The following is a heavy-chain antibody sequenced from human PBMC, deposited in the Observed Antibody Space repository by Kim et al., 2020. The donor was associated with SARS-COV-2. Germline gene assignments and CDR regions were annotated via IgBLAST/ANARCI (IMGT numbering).Heavy chain of an antibody. D-gene: IGHD6-19*01. CDR1: GGSFSGYY. J-gene: IGHJ6*03. V-gene: IGHV4-34*01. Sequence: SETLSLTCAVYGGSFSGYYWSWIRQPPGKGLEWIGEINHSGSTNYNPSLKSRVTISVDTSKNQFSLKLSSVTAAATAVYYWARGTRQWLSRHYYYYMDVWGKGTTVTVSS. CDR2: INHSGST. CDR3: ARGTRQWLSRHYYYYMDV.